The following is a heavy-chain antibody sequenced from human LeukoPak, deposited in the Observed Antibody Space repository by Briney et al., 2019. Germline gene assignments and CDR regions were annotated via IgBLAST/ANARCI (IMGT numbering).Heavy chain of an antibody. Sequence: GGSLRLSWAGSGFTFSNYAMTWVRQAPGKGLEWVSSVSGSGRNTFYPDSVEGRFTISRDNSKNTVYLQMNSLRADDTAVYYCARDSAHGGAIYYDYWGQGTLVTVSS. CDR3: ARDSAHGGAIYYDY. V-gene: IGHV3-23*01. J-gene: IGHJ4*02. D-gene: IGHD3-16*01. CDR1: GFTFSNYA. CDR2: VSGSGRNT.